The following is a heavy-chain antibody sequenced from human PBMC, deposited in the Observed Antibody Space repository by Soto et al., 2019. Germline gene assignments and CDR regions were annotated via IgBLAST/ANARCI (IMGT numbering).Heavy chain of an antibody. Sequence: EVQLVESGGGLVQPGGSLRLSCAASGFTFSIYSMNWVRQAPGKGLEWVSYISSSGSTIYYADSVKGRFTISRDNAKNSLYLQMNSLRAEDTGLYYCAREVFYFDCWGQGTLVTVSS. V-gene: IGHV3-48*01. J-gene: IGHJ4*02. CDR1: GFTFSIYS. CDR2: ISSSGSTI. CDR3: AREVFYFDC.